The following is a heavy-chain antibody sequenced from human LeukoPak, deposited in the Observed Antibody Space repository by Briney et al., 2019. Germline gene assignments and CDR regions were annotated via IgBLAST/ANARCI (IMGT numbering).Heavy chain of an antibody. CDR3: ARILNGYSYGCMDV. Sequence: PSETLSLTCTVSGGSISSYYWSWIRQPPGKGLEWIGYIYYSGSTNYNPSLKSRVTISVDTSKNQFSLKLSSVTAADTAVYYCARILNGYSYGCMDVWGQGTTVTVSS. D-gene: IGHD5-18*01. CDR2: IYYSGST. V-gene: IGHV4-59*08. CDR1: GGSISSYY. J-gene: IGHJ6*02.